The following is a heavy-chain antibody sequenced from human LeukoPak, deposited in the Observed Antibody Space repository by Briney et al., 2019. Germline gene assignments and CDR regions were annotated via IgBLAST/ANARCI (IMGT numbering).Heavy chain of an antibody. CDR1: GYTFTSYD. Sequence: ASVKVSCKASGYTFTSYDINWVRQATGQGLEWMGWMNPNSGNTGYAQKFQGRVTITRNTSISTAYVELSSLRSEDTAVYYCARNFWSGYYYFDYWGQGTLVTVSS. CDR3: ARNFWSGYYYFDY. V-gene: IGHV1-8*03. CDR2: MNPNSGNT. D-gene: IGHD3-3*01. J-gene: IGHJ4*02.